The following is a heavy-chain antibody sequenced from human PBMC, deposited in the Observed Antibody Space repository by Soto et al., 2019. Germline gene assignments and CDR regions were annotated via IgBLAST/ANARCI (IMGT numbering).Heavy chain of an antibody. CDR1: GNTFRTYA. J-gene: IGHJ6*02. Sequence: SSLKVSYNPFGNTFRTYAISWVQKTPGQGLEWMGGIIPIFGTANYAQKFQGRVTITADESTSTAYMELSSLRSEDTAVYYCARDEDTAMVSYYYYGMEVWGQGTTVTVSS. D-gene: IGHD5-18*01. V-gene: IGHV1-69*13. CDR2: IIPIFGTA. CDR3: ARDEDTAMVSYYYYGMEV.